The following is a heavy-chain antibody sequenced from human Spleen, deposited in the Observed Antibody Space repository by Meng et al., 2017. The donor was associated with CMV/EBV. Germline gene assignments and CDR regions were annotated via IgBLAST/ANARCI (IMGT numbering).Heavy chain of an antibody. D-gene: IGHD3-3*01. CDR1: GFTFSSYG. J-gene: IGHJ4*02. V-gene: IGHV3-30*02. Sequence: GGSLRLSCAASGFTFSSYGMHWVRQAPGKGLEWVAFIRYDGSNKYYADSVKGRFTISRDNSKNTLYLQMNSLRADDTAVYYCARVLPIYDFWSGYFDYWGQGTLVTVSS. CDR3: ARVLPIYDFWSGYFDY. CDR2: IRYDGSNK.